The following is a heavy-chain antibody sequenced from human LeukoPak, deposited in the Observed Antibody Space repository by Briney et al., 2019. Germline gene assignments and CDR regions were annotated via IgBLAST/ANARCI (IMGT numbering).Heavy chain of an antibody. CDR2: ISGSGGST. Sequence: GGSLRLSCAASGFTFSSYAMSWVRQAPGKGLEWVSAISGSGGSTYYADSVKGRFTISRDNSKNTLYLQMNSLRAEDTAVYYCAKDAYYDSSGYYGSYYYYMDVWGKGTTVTVS. CDR1: GFTFSSYA. J-gene: IGHJ6*03. CDR3: AKDAYYDSSGYYGSYYYYMDV. V-gene: IGHV3-23*01. D-gene: IGHD3-22*01.